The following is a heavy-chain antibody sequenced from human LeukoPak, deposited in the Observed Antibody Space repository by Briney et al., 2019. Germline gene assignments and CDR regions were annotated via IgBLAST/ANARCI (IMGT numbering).Heavy chain of an antibody. CDR3: ANYDSSGYYFSPLDY. J-gene: IGHJ4*02. CDR2: INSDGSST. CDR1: GFTFSSSW. Sequence: GGSLRLSCAASGFTFSSSWMHWVRQAPGKGLVWVSRINSDGSSTNYADSVKGRFIISRDNAKNTLYLQMNSLRAEDTAVYYCANYDSSGYYFSPLDYWGQGTLVTVSS. D-gene: IGHD3-22*01. V-gene: IGHV3-74*01.